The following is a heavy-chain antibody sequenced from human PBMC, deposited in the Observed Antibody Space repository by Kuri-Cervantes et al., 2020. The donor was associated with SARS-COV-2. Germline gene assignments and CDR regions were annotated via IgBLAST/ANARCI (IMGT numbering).Heavy chain of an antibody. CDR2: ISASGSST. J-gene: IGHJ6*02. CDR1: GFTFSSYA. D-gene: IGHD2-21*02. Sequence: GESLKISCAASGFTFSSYAMSWVRQAPGKGLEWVSAISASGSSTYYADAVQGRFTISRDNSKNTLYLQMNGLRADDTAVYYCAKARGVTATFHFYYYGMDVWGQGTTVTVSS. V-gene: IGHV3-23*01. CDR3: AKARGVTATFHFYYYGMDV.